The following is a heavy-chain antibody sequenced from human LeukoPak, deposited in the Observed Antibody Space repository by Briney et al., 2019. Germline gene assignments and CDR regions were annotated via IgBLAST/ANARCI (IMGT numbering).Heavy chain of an antibody. D-gene: IGHD3-22*01. CDR3: ARGFSTYYYDSSGYSYDWFDP. V-gene: IGHV3-30*02. Sequence: GGSLRLSCAASGFTFSSYGMHWVRQAPGKGLEWVAFIRYDGSNKYYADSVKGRFTISIDNSKNTLYLQMNSLRAEDTAVYYCARGFSTYYYDSSGYSYDWFDPWGQGIQVIVSS. CDR2: IRYDGSNK. CDR1: GFTFSSYG. J-gene: IGHJ5*02.